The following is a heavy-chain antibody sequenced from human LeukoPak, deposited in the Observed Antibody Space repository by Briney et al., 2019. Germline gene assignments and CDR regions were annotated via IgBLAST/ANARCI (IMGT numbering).Heavy chain of an antibody. Sequence: GGSLRLSCAASGFTFTIYSMNWVRQAPGKGLEWVGRIKSKTDGGTTDYAAPVKGRFTISRDDSKNTLYLQMNSLKTEDTAVYYCTTESKWLRAFDYWGQGTLVTVSS. CDR2: IKSKTDGGTT. CDR3: TTESKWLRAFDY. V-gene: IGHV3-15*01. CDR1: GFTFTIYS. J-gene: IGHJ4*02. D-gene: IGHD3-22*01.